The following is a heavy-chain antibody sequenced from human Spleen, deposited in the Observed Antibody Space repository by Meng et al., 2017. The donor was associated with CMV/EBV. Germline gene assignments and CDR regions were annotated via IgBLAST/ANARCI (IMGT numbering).Heavy chain of an antibody. CDR1: GYTFTGYY. D-gene: IGHD2-2*01. J-gene: IGHJ4*02. V-gene: IGHV1-2*02. CDR2: INPNSGGT. CDR3: ARPYCSSTSCYDFFDY. Sequence: ASVKVSCKASGYTFTGYYMHWVQQAPGQGLEWMGWINPNSGGTNSAQKFQGRVTMTRDTSISTAYMELSRLRSDDTAVYYCARPYCSSTSCYDFFDYWGQGTLVTVSS.